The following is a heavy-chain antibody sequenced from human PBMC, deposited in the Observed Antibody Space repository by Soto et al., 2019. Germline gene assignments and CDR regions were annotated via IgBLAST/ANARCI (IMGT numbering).Heavy chain of an antibody. V-gene: IGHV4-59*08. Sequence: SETLSLTCTVSGGSISSYYWSWIRQPPGKGLEWIGYIYYSGSTNYNPSLKSRVTISVDTSKNQFSLKLSSVTAADTAVYYCARHDYYYYYMDVWGKGTTVTVSS. CDR3: ARHDYYYYYMDV. CDR2: IYYSGST. CDR1: GGSISSYY. J-gene: IGHJ6*03.